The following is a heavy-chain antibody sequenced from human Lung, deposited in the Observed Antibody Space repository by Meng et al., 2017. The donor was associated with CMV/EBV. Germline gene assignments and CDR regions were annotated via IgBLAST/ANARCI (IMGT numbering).Heavy chain of an antibody. V-gene: IGHV1-46*01. CDR1: GYSFTSYH. Sequence: ASVXVSXKASGYSFTSYHMHWVRQAPGQGLEWMGMINPGGSTIYAQKFQGRVTMPRDTSTSTVYMELKSLRSEDTAVYYCVGNLGDFSNYASSFDYWGQGXLVTFSS. CDR2: INPGGST. J-gene: IGHJ4*02. CDR3: VGNLGDFSNYASSFDY. D-gene: IGHD4-11*01.